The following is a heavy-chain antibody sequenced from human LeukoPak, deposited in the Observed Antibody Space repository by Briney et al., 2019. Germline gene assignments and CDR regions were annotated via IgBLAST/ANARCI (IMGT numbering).Heavy chain of an antibody. CDR2: INSDGSST. CDR1: GLTFSSYW. D-gene: IGHD3-22*01. J-gene: IGHJ5*02. Sequence: GGSLRLSCAASGLTFSSYWMHWVRQAPGKGLVCVSRINSDGSSTSYADSVKGRFTISRANAKSTLYRKINSLRAEETSAYDCTRGPIRNYYDSSGYYYANWFDPWGQGTLVTVSS. V-gene: IGHV3-74*01. CDR3: TRGPIRNYYDSSGYYYANWFDP.